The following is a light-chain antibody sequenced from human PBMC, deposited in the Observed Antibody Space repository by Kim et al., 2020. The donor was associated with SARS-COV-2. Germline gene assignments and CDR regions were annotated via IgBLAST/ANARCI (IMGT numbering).Light chain of an antibody. V-gene: IGKV1-6*01. CDR1: QGISNE. J-gene: IGKJ1*01. CDR3: LQDSKYPRT. Sequence: ASVEERTLTCSGASQGISNELSWYQQKAGKAPKLLIYAASILASGVPSRFSCSGSGTYFTLTISSLQSEDFATYYCLQDSKYPRTFGQGTKVDIK. CDR2: AAS.